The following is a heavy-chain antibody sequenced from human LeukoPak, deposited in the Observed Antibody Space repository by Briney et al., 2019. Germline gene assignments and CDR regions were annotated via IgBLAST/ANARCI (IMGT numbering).Heavy chain of an antibody. J-gene: IGHJ4*02. CDR1: GFTVSSNY. CDR2: IYSGGST. V-gene: IGHV3-53*05. CDR3: AKGVTPKGAGGVDY. D-gene: IGHD1-26*01. Sequence: AGGSLRLSCAASGFTVSSNYMSWVRQAPGQGLEWVSVIYSGGSTYYADSVKGRFTISRDNSKSTMFLQMSNLRTEDTAVYYCAKGVTPKGAGGVDYWGQGTLVTVSS.